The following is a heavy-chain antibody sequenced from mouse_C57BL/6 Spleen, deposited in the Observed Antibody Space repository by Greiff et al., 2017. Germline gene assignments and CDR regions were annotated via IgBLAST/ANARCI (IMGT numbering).Heavy chain of an antibody. V-gene: IGHV1-50*01. CDR2: IAPSDSYT. J-gene: IGHJ2*01. CDR3: ARGDWDENY. Sequence: QVQLQQPGAELVKPGASVKLSCKASGYTFTSYWMQWVQPRPGQGLEWIGEIAPSDSYTNYHQKFKGKATLTVDTSSSTAYMQLSGLTSEDSAVYYCARGDWDENYWGQGTTLTVSS. CDR1: GYTFTSYW. D-gene: IGHD4-1*01.